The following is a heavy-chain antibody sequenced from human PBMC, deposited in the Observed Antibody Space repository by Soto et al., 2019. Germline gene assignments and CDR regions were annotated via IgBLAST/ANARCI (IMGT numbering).Heavy chain of an antibody. Sequence: ASVKVSCKAAGYTFTGYYMHWVRQAPGQGLEWMGWINPKSGGTNYAQKFQGRVTMTRDTSICTAYMELSRLRSDDTAVYYCARDTAMDDYYYGMDVWGQGTTVTVSS. CDR3: ARDTAMDDYYYGMDV. CDR1: GYTFTGYY. CDR2: INPKSGGT. J-gene: IGHJ6*02. D-gene: IGHD5-18*01. V-gene: IGHV1-2*02.